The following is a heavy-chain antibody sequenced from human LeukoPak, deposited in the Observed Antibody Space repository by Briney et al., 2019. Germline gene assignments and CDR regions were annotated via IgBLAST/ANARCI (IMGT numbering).Heavy chain of an antibody. V-gene: IGHV1-2*02. CDR1: GYTFTGYY. J-gene: IGHJ4*02. D-gene: IGHD6-13*01. CDR2: INPNSGGT. Sequence: APVKVSCKASGYTFTGYYMHWVRQAPGQGLEWMGWINPNSGGTNYAQKFQGRVTMTRDTSISTAYMELSRLRSDDTAVYYCARSGSSWSLIIDYWGQGTLVTVSS. CDR3: ARSGSSWSLIIDY.